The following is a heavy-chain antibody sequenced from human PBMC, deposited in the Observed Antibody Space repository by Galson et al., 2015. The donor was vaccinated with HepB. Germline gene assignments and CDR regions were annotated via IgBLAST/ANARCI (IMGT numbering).Heavy chain of an antibody. CDR2: IWYDGSNK. V-gene: IGHV3-33*01. CDR3: ARQGSRAAAATLSYYYYGMDV. CDR1: GFTFSSYG. Sequence: LRLSCAASGFTFSSYGMHWVRQAPGKGLEWVAVIWYDGSNKYYADSVKGRFTISRDNSKNTLYLQMNSLRAEDTAVYYCARQGSRAAAATLSYYYYGMDVWGQGTTVTVSS. J-gene: IGHJ6*02. D-gene: IGHD6-13*01.